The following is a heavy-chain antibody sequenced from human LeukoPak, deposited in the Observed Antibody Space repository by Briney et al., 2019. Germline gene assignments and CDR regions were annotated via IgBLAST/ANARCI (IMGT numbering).Heavy chain of an antibody. J-gene: IGHJ4*02. D-gene: IGHD5-12*01. CDR2: ISYDGSNK. CDR1: GSTFSSYA. CDR3: ARDRGYSGYDLFDY. Sequence: GGSLRLSCAASGSTFSSYAMHWVRQAPGKGLEWVAVISYDGSNKYYADSVKGRFTISRDNSKNTLYLQMNSLRAEDTAVYYCARDRGYSGYDLFDYWGQGTLVTVSS. V-gene: IGHV3-30-3*01.